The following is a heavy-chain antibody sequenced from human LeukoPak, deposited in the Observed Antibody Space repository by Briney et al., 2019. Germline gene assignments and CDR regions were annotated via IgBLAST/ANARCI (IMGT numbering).Heavy chain of an antibody. CDR1: GYIFTHYW. CDR3: ARQSRDGSKTRGYYFDY. CDR2: IYPADSDT. V-gene: IGHV5-51*01. J-gene: IGHJ4*02. Sequence: GESLQISCQVSGYIFTHYWIGWVRQMPGKGLESMGIIYPADSDTTYSPSFQGQVTISADKSISTVYLPWSSLKASDTAMYYCARQSRDGSKTRGYYFDYWGQGTLVTVSS. D-gene: IGHD3-10*01.